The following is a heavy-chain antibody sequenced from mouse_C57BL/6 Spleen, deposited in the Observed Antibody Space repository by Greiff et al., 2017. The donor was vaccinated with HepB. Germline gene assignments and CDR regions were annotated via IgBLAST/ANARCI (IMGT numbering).Heavy chain of an antibody. J-gene: IGHJ2*01. Sequence: QVQLQQSGPELVKPGASVKISCKASGYAFSSSWMNWVKQRPGKGLEWIGRIYPGDGDTNYNGKFKGKATLTADKSSSTAYMQHSSLTSEDSAVYVCARSLYCDGSSYDYFDYWGQGTTLTVSS. V-gene: IGHV1-82*01. CDR2: IYPGDGDT. CDR3: ARSLYCDGSSYDYFDY. CDR1: GYAFSSSW. D-gene: IGHD1-1*01.